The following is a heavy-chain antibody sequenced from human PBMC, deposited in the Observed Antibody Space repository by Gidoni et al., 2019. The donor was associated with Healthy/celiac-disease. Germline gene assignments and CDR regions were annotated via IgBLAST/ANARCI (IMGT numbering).Heavy chain of an antibody. J-gene: IGHJ4*02. V-gene: IGHV1-18*01. CDR2: ISAYNGNP. CDR3: ARDRYYYDSSGYYGY. D-gene: IGHD3-22*01. Sequence: QVQLVQSGAEVKKPGASVKVSCKAAGYTVTSYGISWGRQAPGQGLEWMGWISAYNGNPTYAQKLQGRVTMTTDTSTSTAYMELRSLSSDDTAVYYCARDRYYYDSSGYYGYWGQGTLVTVSS. CDR1: GYTVTSYG.